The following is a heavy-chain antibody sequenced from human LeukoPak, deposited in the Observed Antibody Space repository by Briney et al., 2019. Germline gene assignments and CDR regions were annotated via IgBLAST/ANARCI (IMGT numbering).Heavy chain of an antibody. CDR1: GFTFRSYW. Sequence: GGSLRLACAAAGFTFRSYWMHWVRQAPGKGLEWVSRVIRDGSFTNYADSVNGRFTISRDNAKNTLYLQMSSLRAEDTAVYFCVRDGDDFNFDYWGQGSLVTVSS. V-gene: IGHV3-74*01. D-gene: IGHD5-24*01. CDR3: VRDGDDFNFDY. J-gene: IGHJ4*02. CDR2: VIRDGSFT.